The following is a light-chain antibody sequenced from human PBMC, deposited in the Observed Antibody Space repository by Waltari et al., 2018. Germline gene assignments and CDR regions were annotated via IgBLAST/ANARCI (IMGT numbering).Light chain of an antibody. V-gene: IGKV1-5*03. CDR2: KAS. J-gene: IGKJ1*01. Sequence: DIQMTQSPSTLSASVGDRVTITCRASQSISTWLAWYQQKPGKAPILLIYKASTLESGVPSRFSGSGSRTEFTLTISSLQPDDFATYYCQQYNSYSGTFGQGTKVEIK. CDR3: QQYNSYSGT. CDR1: QSISTW.